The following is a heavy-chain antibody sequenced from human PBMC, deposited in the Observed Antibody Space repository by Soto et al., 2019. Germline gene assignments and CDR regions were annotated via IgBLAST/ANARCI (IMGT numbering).Heavy chain of an antibody. Sequence: QVQLVQSVAEVKNPGSSVKVSCEASGGTFSSYAIRWVRQAPGQGIEWMGGLIPIFGTANYAQTFQGRVTITADESTSTAYMELSSLRSEDTSVYYCARVVTLVKSFHYWYFDLCGRGTLVTVSS. CDR3: ARVVTLVKSFHYWYFDL. J-gene: IGHJ2*01. D-gene: IGHD2-15*01. CDR1: GGTFSSYA. V-gene: IGHV1-69*12. CDR2: LIPIFGTA.